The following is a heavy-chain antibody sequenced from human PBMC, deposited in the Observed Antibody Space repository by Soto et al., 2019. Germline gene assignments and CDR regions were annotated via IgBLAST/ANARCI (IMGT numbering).Heavy chain of an antibody. Sequence: QVQLVESGGGGVQPGRSLTLSCAASGFTFSSYGMHWVRQAPGKGLEWVAVISYDGTTRWYVDSVKGRFSISRDNSKYALYLQMNSLRAEDTAVYYCAKDSTHCSGCSCYLFDCGGQGTLVTVSS. CDR2: ISYDGTTR. CDR1: GFTFSSYG. D-gene: IGHD2-15*01. V-gene: IGHV3-30*18. CDR3: AKDSTHCSGCSCYLFDC. J-gene: IGHJ4*01.